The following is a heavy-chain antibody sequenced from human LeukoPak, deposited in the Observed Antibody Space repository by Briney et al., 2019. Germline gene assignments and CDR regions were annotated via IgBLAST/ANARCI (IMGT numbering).Heavy chain of an antibody. CDR1: GFTFSSHA. CDR2: IDKSGDGA. D-gene: IGHD2-2*01. Sequence: GGSLRLSCAASGFTFSSHAMNWVRQPPGKGLDWVSSIDKSGDGAFYADSVKGRFTISRDNSKNTLYLQMNSLRCEDTAVYYCARRGGTSGWGAFDIWGQGTMVTVSS. CDR3: ARRGGTSGWGAFDI. V-gene: IGHV3-23*01. J-gene: IGHJ3*02.